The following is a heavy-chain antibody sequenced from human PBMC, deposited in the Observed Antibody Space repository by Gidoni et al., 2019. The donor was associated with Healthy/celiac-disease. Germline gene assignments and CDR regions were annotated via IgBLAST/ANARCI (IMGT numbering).Heavy chain of an antibody. CDR3: ASLYSSTVFDY. CDR1: GGSISSISYY. D-gene: IGHD6-13*01. Sequence: QLQLQESGPGLVKPSETLSLTCTVSGGSISSISYYWGWIRQPPGKGLEWIGSIYYSGSTYYNPSLKSRVTISVDTSKNQFSLKLSSVTAADTAVYYCASLYSSTVFDYWGQGTLVTVSS. J-gene: IGHJ4*02. CDR2: IYYSGST. V-gene: IGHV4-39*01.